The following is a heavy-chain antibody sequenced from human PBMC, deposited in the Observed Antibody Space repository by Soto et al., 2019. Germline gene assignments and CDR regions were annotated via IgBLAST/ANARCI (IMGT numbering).Heavy chain of an antibody. J-gene: IGHJ4*02. Sequence: QMQLVESGGGVVQPGRSLRLSCVASGITFTNHGIHWVRQAPGKGLEWVADISYNGIDKWYADSVKGRFTISRDNFRDTVYLQMNGPRPEDTAVYYWASGEGKNGPDTRVEYWGQGTLVTVSS. D-gene: IGHD3-10*01. V-gene: IGHV3-30*03. CDR1: GITFTNHG. CDR3: ASGEGKNGPDTRVEY. CDR2: ISYNGIDK.